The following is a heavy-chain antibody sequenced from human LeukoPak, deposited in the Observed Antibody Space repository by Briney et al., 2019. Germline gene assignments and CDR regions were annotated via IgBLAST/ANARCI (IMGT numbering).Heavy chain of an antibody. D-gene: IGHD4-17*01. Sequence: GGSLRLSCAASGFTFSSYSMNWVRQAPGKGLEWVSSISSSSYIYYADSVKGRFTISRDNAKNSLYLQMNSLRAEDTAVYYCARDYYGDYAFDYWGQGTLVTVSS. CDR2: ISSSSYI. J-gene: IGHJ4*02. CDR3: ARDYYGDYAFDY. CDR1: GFTFSSYS. V-gene: IGHV3-21*01.